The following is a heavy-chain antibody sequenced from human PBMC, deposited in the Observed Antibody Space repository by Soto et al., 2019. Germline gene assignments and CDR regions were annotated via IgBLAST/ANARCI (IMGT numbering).Heavy chain of an antibody. V-gene: IGHV3-23*01. J-gene: IGHJ4*02. Sequence: GYLRLSCAASGFTYSSDAVSWVRQAPGKGLEWVSAISGSGGSTYYADSVKGRFTISRDNSKNTLYLQMNSLRAEDTAVYYCAKNPGYYYDSTGYHFDYWGQGTLVTVSS. D-gene: IGHD3-22*01. CDR2: ISGSGGST. CDR1: GFTYSSDA. CDR3: AKNPGYYYDSTGYHFDY.